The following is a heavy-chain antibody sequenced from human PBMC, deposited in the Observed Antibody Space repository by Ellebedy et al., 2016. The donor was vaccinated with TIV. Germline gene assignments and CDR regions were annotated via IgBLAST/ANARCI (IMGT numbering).Heavy chain of an antibody. V-gene: IGHV3-43*01. J-gene: IGHJ4*02. Sequence: GESLKISXTASGFSFDAYTMHWVRHVPGKGLEWVSFITWDGSDTFYADSVRGRFTISRDNIKNSLYLQMDSLKTEDAALYYCAKESGFGSEGLDSWGRGSLVTVSS. CDR3: AKESGFGSEGLDS. CDR2: ITWDGSDT. D-gene: IGHD3-10*01. CDR1: GFSFDAYT.